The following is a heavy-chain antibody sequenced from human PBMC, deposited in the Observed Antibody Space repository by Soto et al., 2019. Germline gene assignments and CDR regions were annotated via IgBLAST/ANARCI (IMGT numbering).Heavy chain of an antibody. CDR1: GYSITAGGYY. Sequence: SETLSLTCFVSGYSITAGGYYWSWIRHHPGKGLEWIGSFYSSGSIIYNPSLRSRVSISGDTSSKQFSMSLTSVTAADTARYYCARMYSSGSGWFHPWGQGTLVTVSS. V-gene: IGHV4-31*03. CDR2: FYSSGSI. CDR3: ARMYSSGSGWFHP. J-gene: IGHJ5*02. D-gene: IGHD6-19*01.